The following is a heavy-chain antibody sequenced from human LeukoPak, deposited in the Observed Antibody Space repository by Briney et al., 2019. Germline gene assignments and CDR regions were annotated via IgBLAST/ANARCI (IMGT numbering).Heavy chain of an antibody. D-gene: IGHD3-10*01. Sequence: GASLKVSCKASGTPFSSYAISWVRQDPRQTPEWMGGIIPIFGTANYAQKFQGRVTITADESTSTAYMELSSLRSEDTAVYYCARAGDPIGMVRGVIWYFDYWGQGTLVTVPS. J-gene: IGHJ4*02. CDR1: GTPFSSYA. CDR2: IIPIFGTA. V-gene: IGHV1-69*13. CDR3: ARAGDPIGMVRGVIWYFDY.